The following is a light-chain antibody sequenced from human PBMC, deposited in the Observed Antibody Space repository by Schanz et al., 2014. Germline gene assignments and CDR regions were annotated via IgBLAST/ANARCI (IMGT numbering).Light chain of an antibody. J-gene: IGKJ3*01. CDR3: QHYGSSPLT. V-gene: IGKV3-11*01. CDR2: GSS. CDR1: QIVSND. Sequence: EVVLTQSPATLSLSPGERATLSCRASQIVSNDFAWYQQKPGQAPRLLIYGSSNRATGIPARFSGSGSGTDFTLTITSLEPEDFAVYYCQHYGSSPLTFGPGTKVDFK.